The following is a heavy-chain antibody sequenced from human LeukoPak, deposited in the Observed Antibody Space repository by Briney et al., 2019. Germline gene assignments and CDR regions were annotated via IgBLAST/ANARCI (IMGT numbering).Heavy chain of an antibody. D-gene: IGHD5-24*01. CDR2: IYPDDSDT. J-gene: IGHJ4*02. CDR3: ARLVNGYNPFEY. CDR1: GYSFTTSW. V-gene: IGHV5-51*01. Sequence: GESLKISCQGSGYSFTTSWIAWVRQMPGKGLEWMGSIYPDDSDTRYSPAFQGQVTISADKSINTAYLQWGSLKASDTAIYYCARLVNGYNPFEYWGQGTLVTVSS.